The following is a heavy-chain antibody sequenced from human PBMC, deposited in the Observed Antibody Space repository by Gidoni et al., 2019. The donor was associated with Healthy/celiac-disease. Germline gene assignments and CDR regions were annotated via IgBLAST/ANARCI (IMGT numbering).Heavy chain of an antibody. Sequence: EVQLVESGGGLVKPGGSLRLSCAASGFTFSNDWMSWVRQAPGKGLEWVGRIKSKTDGGTTDYAAPVKGRFTISRDDSKNTLYLQMNSLKTEDTAVYYCTTIVTGEGAYYYYYMDVWGKGTTVTVSS. CDR1: GFTFSNDW. CDR2: IKSKTDGGTT. J-gene: IGHJ6*03. D-gene: IGHD1-1*01. V-gene: IGHV3-15*01. CDR3: TTIVTGEGAYYYYYMDV.